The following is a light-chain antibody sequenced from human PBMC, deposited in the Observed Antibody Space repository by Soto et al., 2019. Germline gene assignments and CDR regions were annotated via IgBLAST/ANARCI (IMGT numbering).Light chain of an antibody. CDR2: GAS. J-gene: IGKJ1*01. CDR3: QQDVGSPWT. V-gene: IGKV3-20*01. CDR1: QSVSSSY. Sequence: EIVLTQSPGTLSLSPGERATLSCRASQSVSSSYLAWYQQKPGQAPRLLIYGASSRSTGIPDRFSGRGSGTDFTLTISRLEPEDFAVYYCQQDVGSPWTFGQGTKVEIK.